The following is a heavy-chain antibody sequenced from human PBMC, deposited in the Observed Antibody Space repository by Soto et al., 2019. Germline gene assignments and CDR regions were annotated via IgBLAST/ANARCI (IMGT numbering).Heavy chain of an antibody. V-gene: IGHV3-73*01. D-gene: IGHD3-22*01. J-gene: IGHJ6*02. Sequence: EVQLVESGGGLVQPGGSLKLSCAASGFTFSGSAMHWVRQASGKGLEWVGRIRSKANSYATAYAASVKGRFTISRDDSKNTAYLQMNSLKTEDTAVYYCTRHEREESWLLLYYCGMDVWGQGTTVTVSS. CDR3: TRHEREESWLLLYYCGMDV. CDR2: IRSKANSYAT. CDR1: GFTFSGSA.